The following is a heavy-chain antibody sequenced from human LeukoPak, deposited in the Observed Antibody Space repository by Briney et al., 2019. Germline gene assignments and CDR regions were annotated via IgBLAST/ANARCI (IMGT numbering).Heavy chain of an antibody. V-gene: IGHV1-2*06. CDR3: ARASHYDYVWGSYLNYYYYMDV. D-gene: IGHD3-16*02. CDR2: INPNSGGT. J-gene: IGHJ6*03. Sequence: GASVKVSCKASGYIFTGYYMHWVRQAPGQGLEWMGRINPNSGGTNYAQKFQGRVTMTRDTSISTAYMELSRLRSDDTAVYYCARASHYDYVWGSYLNYYYYMDVWGKGTTVTVSS. CDR1: GYIFTGYY.